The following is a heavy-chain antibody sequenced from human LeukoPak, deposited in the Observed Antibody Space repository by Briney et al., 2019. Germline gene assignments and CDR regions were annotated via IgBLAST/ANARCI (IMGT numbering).Heavy chain of an antibody. CDR1: GGTFSSYA. CDR2: IIPIFGTA. Sequence: SAKVSCKASGGTFSSYAISWVRQAPGQGLEWMGGIIPIFGTANYAQKFQGRVTITADESTSTAYMELSSLRSEDTAVYYCARARITMVRGVIIDYMDVWGKGTTVTVSS. V-gene: IGHV1-69*13. D-gene: IGHD3-10*01. CDR3: ARARITMVRGVIIDYMDV. J-gene: IGHJ6*03.